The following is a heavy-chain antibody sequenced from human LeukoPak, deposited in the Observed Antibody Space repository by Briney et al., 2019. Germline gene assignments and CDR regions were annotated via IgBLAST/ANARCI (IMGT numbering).Heavy chain of an antibody. CDR3: ARGPYGSGSYY. D-gene: IGHD3-10*01. V-gene: IGHV4-30-4*01. CDR1: NDSIRNYY. Sequence: SETLSLTCSVSNDSIRNYYWSWIRQPPGKGLEWIGYIYYSGTTYYNPSLKSRVTISVDTSKNQFSLKLTSVTAADTAVYFCARGPYGSGSYYWGQGTLVTVSS. J-gene: IGHJ4*02. CDR2: IYYSGTT.